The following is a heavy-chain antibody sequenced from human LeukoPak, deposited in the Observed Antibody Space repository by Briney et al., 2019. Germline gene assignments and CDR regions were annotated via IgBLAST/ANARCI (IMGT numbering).Heavy chain of an antibody. Sequence: GASVKVSCKASGYTFTSYAMHWVRQAPGQRLEWVGWINAGNGNTKYSQKFQGRVTITRDTSASTAYMELSSLRSEDTAVYYCARVIRMVRGVMSAFDIWGQGTMVTVSS. V-gene: IGHV1-3*01. D-gene: IGHD3-10*01. CDR3: ARVIRMVRGVMSAFDI. J-gene: IGHJ3*02. CDR2: INAGNGNT. CDR1: GYTFTSYA.